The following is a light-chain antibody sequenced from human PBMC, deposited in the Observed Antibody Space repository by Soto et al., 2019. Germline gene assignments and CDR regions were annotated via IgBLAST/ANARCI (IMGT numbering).Light chain of an antibody. CDR3: QQSYSAPYT. CDR1: QSISTF. V-gene: IGKV1-39*01. J-gene: IGKJ2*01. Sequence: DIQVTQSPSSLSASIGDRVTITCRASQSISTFLNWYQQKPGKAPNLLIYVASNLQTGVPSRFSGSGSGTGFSLTISSLQHEDVATYYCQQSYSAPYTFGQGTTLEIK. CDR2: VAS.